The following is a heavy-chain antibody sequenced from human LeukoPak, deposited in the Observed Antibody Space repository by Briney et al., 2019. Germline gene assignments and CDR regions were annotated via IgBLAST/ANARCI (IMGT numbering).Heavy chain of an antibody. V-gene: IGHV1-2*02. CDR2: INPNSGGA. CDR1: GYIFSGYY. D-gene: IGHD2-15*01. CDR3: AKGPPEYCSGGSCHSGRNWIDP. J-gene: IGHJ5*02. Sequence: GASVKVSCKASGYIFSGYYMHWLRQAPGQGLEWMGWINPNSGGADYAQKFQGRVTMTRDTSISTAYMALSRLRSDDTAVHYCAKGPPEYCSGGSCHSGRNWIDPWGQGTLVTVSS.